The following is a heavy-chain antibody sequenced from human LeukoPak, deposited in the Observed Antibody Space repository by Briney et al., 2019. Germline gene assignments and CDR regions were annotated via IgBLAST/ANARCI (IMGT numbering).Heavy chain of an antibody. CDR3: ARGSYSSSWRLDY. V-gene: IGHV4-31*03. Sequence: SQTLSLTCTVSGGSISSGGYYWSWIRQHPGKGLEWIGYIYYSGSTYYNPSLKSRVTISVNTSKNQFSLKLSSVTAADTAVYYCARGSYSSSWRLDYWGQGTLVTVSS. CDR2: IYYSGST. CDR1: GGSISSGGYY. D-gene: IGHD6-13*01. J-gene: IGHJ4*02.